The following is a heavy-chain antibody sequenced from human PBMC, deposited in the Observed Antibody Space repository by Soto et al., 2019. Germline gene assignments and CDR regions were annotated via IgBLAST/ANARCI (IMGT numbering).Heavy chain of an antibody. D-gene: IGHD2-8*01. V-gene: IGHV3-7*01. CDR2: INQDGSDQ. J-gene: IGHJ5*02. CDR1: GFTFSSHW. CDR3: ATSMLHTLNP. Sequence: EVQVVESGGGLVQPGGSLRLSCAASGFTFSSHWMTWVRQVPGKGLEWVANINQDGSDQYYVDSVKGRFTISRDNAKNSLCLHMNSLRVEDKAVYYCATSMLHTLNPWGQGTLVTVSS.